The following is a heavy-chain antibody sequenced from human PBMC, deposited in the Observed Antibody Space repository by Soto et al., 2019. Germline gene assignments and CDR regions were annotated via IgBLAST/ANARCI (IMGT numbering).Heavy chain of an antibody. J-gene: IGHJ6*02. CDR1: GFTFSSYW. D-gene: IGHD5-18*01. CDR3: AREDVDTAMVYGMDV. CDR2: IKQDGSEK. V-gene: IGHV3-7*03. Sequence: GGSLRLSCAASGFTFSSYWMSWVRQASGKGLEWVANIKQDGSEKYYVDSVKGRFTISRDNAKNSLYLQMNSLRAEDTAVYYCAREDVDTAMVYGMDVWGQGTTVPVS.